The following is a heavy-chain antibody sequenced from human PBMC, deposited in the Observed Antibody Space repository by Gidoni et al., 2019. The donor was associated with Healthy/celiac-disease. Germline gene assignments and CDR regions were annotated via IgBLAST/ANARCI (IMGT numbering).Heavy chain of an antibody. CDR2: ISAYNGNT. D-gene: IGHD2-8*01. J-gene: IGHJ6*02. CDR1: GYTLTSYG. CDR3: ARDSVVTVFYYYYGMDV. Sequence: QVQLVQSGAEVKKPGASVKVSCKASGYTLTSYGISWVRQATGQGLEWMGWISAYNGNTNDAQKLQGRVTMTTDTSTSTAYMELRSLRSDDTAVYYCARDSVVTVFYYYYGMDVWGQGTTVTVSS. V-gene: IGHV1-18*04.